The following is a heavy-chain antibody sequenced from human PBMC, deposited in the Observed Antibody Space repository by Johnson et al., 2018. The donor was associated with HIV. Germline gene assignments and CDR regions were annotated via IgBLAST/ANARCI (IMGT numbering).Heavy chain of an antibody. Sequence: QVQLVESGGGLVQPGGSLRLSCAASGFTFSDYYMSWIRQAPGKGLEWVAHVGHDGGIYPYAESVKGRFTISRDNAKNSLYLQMNSLRAEDTAVYYCARDRLPLGVFALDAFDIWGQGTMVTVSS. J-gene: IGHJ3*02. CDR3: ARDRLPLGVFALDAFDI. V-gene: IGHV3-11*01. CDR1: GFTFSDYY. CDR2: VGHDGGIY. D-gene: IGHD2-8*02.